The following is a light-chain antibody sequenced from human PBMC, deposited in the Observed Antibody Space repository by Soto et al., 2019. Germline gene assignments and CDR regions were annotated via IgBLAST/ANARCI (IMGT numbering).Light chain of an antibody. J-gene: IGKJ1*01. CDR1: QSVSANN. V-gene: IGKV3-15*01. Sequence: EIVMTQSPATLSLSPGERATLSCRASQSVSANNLAWYQQKPGQAPRLLIYGASTRATGIPARFSGSGSGTEFTLTISSLQSEDFAVYYCQQYNNWPRTFGQGTKVDIK. CDR2: GAS. CDR3: QQYNNWPRT.